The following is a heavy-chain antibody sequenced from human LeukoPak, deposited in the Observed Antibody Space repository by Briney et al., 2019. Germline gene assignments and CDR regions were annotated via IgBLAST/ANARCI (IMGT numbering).Heavy chain of an antibody. CDR3: ARDCIHGPPAAIHYYYYMDV. J-gene: IGHJ6*03. Sequence: ASVKVSCKASGYTFTGYYMHWVRQAPGQGLEWMGWINPNSGGTNYAQKFQGRVTMTRDTSISTAYMELSRLRSDDTAVYYCARDCIHGPPAAIHYYYYMDVWGKGTTVTISS. CDR2: INPNSGGT. CDR1: GYTFTGYY. D-gene: IGHD2-2*01. V-gene: IGHV1-2*02.